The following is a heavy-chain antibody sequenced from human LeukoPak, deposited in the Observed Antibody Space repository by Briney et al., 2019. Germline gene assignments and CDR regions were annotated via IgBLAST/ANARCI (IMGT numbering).Heavy chain of an antibody. CDR1: GGTFSSYA. Sequence: SVKVSCKASGGTFSSYAISWVRQAPGQGLEWMGGIIPIFGTANYAQKFQGRVTITADESTSTAYMELSSLRSEDTAIYYCARGPDFATRYAFDIWGQGTMVTVSS. CDR3: ARGPDFATRYAFDI. V-gene: IGHV1-69*01. CDR2: IIPIFGTA. J-gene: IGHJ3*02. D-gene: IGHD1-1*01.